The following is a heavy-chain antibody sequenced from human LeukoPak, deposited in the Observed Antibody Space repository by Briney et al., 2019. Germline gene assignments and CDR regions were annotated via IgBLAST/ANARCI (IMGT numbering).Heavy chain of an antibody. CDR1: GFTFSSYA. Sequence: PGGSLRLSCAASGFTFSSYAMRWVRQAPGKGLEWVSAISGSGGSTYYADSVKGRFTISRDNSKNTLYLQMNSLRAEDTAVYYCAKASSYDFWSGYSYYYYGMDVWGQGTTVTVSS. CDR3: AKASSYDFWSGYSYYYYGMDV. D-gene: IGHD3-3*01. J-gene: IGHJ6*02. V-gene: IGHV3-23*01. CDR2: ISGSGGST.